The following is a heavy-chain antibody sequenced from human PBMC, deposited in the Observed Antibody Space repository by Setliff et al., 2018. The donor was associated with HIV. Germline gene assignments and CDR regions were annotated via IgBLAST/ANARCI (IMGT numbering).Heavy chain of an antibody. Sequence: LRLSCAASGFTFNSYAMTWVRQAPGKGLLWVSRVSSDGSTTTYADSVKGRFTISRDNAKNTLYLQMNSLRAEDTAVYYCASPSASYSSSWYAAYWGQGALVTVSS. V-gene: IGHV3-74*01. D-gene: IGHD6-13*01. CDR2: VSSDGSTT. CDR1: GFTFNSYA. J-gene: IGHJ4*02. CDR3: ASPSASYSSSWYAAY.